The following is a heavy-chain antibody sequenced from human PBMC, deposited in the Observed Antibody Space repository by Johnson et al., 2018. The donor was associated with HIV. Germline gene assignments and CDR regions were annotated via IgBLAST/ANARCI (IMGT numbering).Heavy chain of an antibody. D-gene: IGHD6-13*01. J-gene: IGHJ3*02. CDR2: ISYHGSNK. Sequence: QEQLVESGGGVVQPGRSLRLSCAASGFTFSSYAMHWVRQAPGKGLEWVAVISYHGSNKYYADSVKGRFTISRDNSKNTLYLQMNSLRAEDTAVYYCARVFLGSSWYSDAFDIWGQGTMVTVSS. CDR1: GFTFSSYA. V-gene: IGHV3-30-3*01. CDR3: ARVFLGSSWYSDAFDI.